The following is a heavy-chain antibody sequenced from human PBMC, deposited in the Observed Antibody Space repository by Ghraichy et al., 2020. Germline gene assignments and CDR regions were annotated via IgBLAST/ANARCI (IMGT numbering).Heavy chain of an antibody. CDR2: FYSGGVT. CDR1: GFTVSTNY. J-gene: IGHJ6*02. D-gene: IGHD3-3*01. Sequence: GGSLRLSCTASGFTVSTNYITWVRQAPGKGLEWVSTFYSGGVTNYADSVKGRFTISRDNSKNTVFLQVSSLRGEDTAVYYCSRPEGRSDGMDVWGQGTTVTVS. CDR3: SRPEGRSDGMDV. V-gene: IGHV3-53*01.